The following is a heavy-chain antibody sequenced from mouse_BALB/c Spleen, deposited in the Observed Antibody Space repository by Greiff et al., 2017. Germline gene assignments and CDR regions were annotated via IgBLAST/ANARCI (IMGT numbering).Heavy chain of an antibody. CDR1: GFSLTSYG. Sequence: VQGVESGPGLVAPSQSLSITCTVSGFSLTSYGVHWVRQPPGQGLEWLGVIWAGGSTTYNSALMSRLSIIKDNSKSQIFLKMNSLQTDDTAMYYCASVTTATVPYAMDYWGQGTSVTVSA. CDR3: ASVTTATVPYAMDY. D-gene: IGHD1-2*01. CDR2: IWAGGST. J-gene: IGHJ4*01. V-gene: IGHV2-9*02.